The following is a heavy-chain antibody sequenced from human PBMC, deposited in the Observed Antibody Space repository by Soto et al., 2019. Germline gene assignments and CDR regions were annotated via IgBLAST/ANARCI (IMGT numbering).Heavy chain of an antibody. D-gene: IGHD4-4*01. CDR3: ARHPLYSNYEGSGMDV. CDR1: VYSFTSYW. V-gene: IGHV5-51*01. J-gene: IGHJ6*02. CDR2: IYPGDSDT. Sequence: GESLKISCKGSVYSFTSYWIGWVRQMPGKGLEWMGIIYPGDSDTRYSPSFQGQVTISADKSISTAYPQWSSLKASDTAMYYCARHPLYSNYEGSGMDVWGQGTTVTVSS.